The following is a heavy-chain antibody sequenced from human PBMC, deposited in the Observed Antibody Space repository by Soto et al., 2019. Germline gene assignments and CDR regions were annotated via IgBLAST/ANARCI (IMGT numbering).Heavy chain of an antibody. CDR1: GASISSGGHS. CDR3: ARVRLGDYYYYGMDV. V-gene: IGHV4-30-2*01. D-gene: IGHD3-16*01. CDR2: IYHSGST. Sequence: PSETLSLTCAFSGASISSGGHSWSWVRQPPGKGLEWVGYIYHSGSTNYNPSLKSRVTISVDTSKNQFSLKLSSVTAADTAVYYCARVRLGDYYYYGMDVWGQGTTVTVSS. J-gene: IGHJ6*02.